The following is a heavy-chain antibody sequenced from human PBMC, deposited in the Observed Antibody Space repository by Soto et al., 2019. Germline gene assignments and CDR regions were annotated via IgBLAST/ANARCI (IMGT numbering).Heavy chain of an antibody. V-gene: IGHV3-30-3*01. J-gene: IGHJ4*02. CDR1: GFTFSNYA. CDR2: ISYDGSNK. CDR3: ASEQLAVLRGVLDY. Sequence: GGSLRLSCAASGFTFSNYAMHWVRQAPGKGLEWVAVISYDGSNKYYADSVKGRFTISRDNSKNTLYLQMNSLRAEDTAVYYCASEQLAVLRGVLDYWGQGTLVTVSS. D-gene: IGHD1-1*01.